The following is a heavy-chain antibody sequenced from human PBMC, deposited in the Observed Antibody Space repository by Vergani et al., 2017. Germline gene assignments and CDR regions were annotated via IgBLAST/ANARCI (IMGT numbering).Heavy chain of an antibody. CDR2: IYYSGST. D-gene: IGHD6-6*01. Sequence: QVQLQESGPGLVKPSETLSLTCTVSGGSISSYYWSWIRQPPGKGLEWIGYIYYSGSTNYNPSLKSRVTISVDTSKNQFSLKLSSVTAADTAVYYCARLVQYSSSSHFQHWGQGTLVTVSS. V-gene: IGHV4-59*01. CDR1: GGSISSYY. CDR3: ARLVQYSSSSHFQH. J-gene: IGHJ1*01.